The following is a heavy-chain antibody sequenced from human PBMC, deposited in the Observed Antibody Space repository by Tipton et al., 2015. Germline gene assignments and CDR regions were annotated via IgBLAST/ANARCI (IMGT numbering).Heavy chain of an antibody. CDR2: LYYNDNI. J-gene: IGHJ4*02. D-gene: IGHD2/OR15-2a*01. V-gene: IGHV4-39*01. Sequence: TLSLTCTVSGASISRGSVWGWIRQPPGKGLEWIVSLYYNDNIYYNPSLKSRVTISMDPSKNHFSLKLTSVTAADTAVYYCASPLHYDTRGFFYASWGLGTLVTVSS. CDR3: ASPLHYDTRGFFYAS. CDR1: GASISRGSV.